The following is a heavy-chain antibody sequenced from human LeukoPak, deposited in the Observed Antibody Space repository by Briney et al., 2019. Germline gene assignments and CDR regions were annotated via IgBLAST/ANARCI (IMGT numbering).Heavy chain of an antibody. CDR3: ARGAGPFDS. CDR1: GGSISDDY. J-gene: IGHJ4*02. V-gene: IGHV4-4*07. Sequence: SETLSLTCTVSGGSISDDYWSWIRQPAGKGPEWIGRIYSSETANYNPSLKSRVTMSVDTSKNQLSLRLRSVTAADTAVYYCARGAGPFDSWGQGTLVTVSS. D-gene: IGHD6-19*01. CDR2: IYSSETA.